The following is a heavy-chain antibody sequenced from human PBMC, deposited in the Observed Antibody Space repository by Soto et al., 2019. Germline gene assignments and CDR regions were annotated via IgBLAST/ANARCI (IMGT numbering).Heavy chain of an antibody. Sequence: KTSETLSLTCSVSGASITTYYWSWIRQPPGKGLEWIGSISYSGSTKYNPSLGSRVMISLDTSKNQFSLRLTSVTAADTALYYCARDWDSSGLFDPWGQGALVTVSS. CDR3: ARDWDSSGLFDP. J-gene: IGHJ5*02. CDR1: GASITTYY. D-gene: IGHD3-10*01. V-gene: IGHV4-59*01. CDR2: ISYSGST.